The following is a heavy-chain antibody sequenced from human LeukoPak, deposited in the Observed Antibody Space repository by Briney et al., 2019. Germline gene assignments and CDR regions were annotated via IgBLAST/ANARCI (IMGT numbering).Heavy chain of an antibody. Sequence: ASVKVSCKASGYTFTSYYMHWVRQAPGQGLEWMGRINPNTGATKYAQKFQGRVSMIRDRSINTAFMDLSRLRYDDTAVYYCARDQGDGGNSFDPWGQGTLVTVSS. CDR3: ARDQGDGGNSFDP. D-gene: IGHD4-23*01. V-gene: IGHV1-2*06. CDR1: GYTFTSYY. J-gene: IGHJ5*02. CDR2: INPNTGAT.